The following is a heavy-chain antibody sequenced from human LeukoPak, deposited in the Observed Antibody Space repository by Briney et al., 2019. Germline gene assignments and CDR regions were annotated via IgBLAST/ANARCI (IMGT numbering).Heavy chain of an antibody. Sequence: GGSLRLSCAAPGFTFSRYAMSWGRQAPGKGPGWVSAIRGSGGSTYYAGPVKGRFTISRDHSKKTADLQMNSPRAEGTAVYFFARSIAAAPNWFDPWGQGTLVTVSS. CDR2: IRGSGGST. CDR3: ARSIAAAPNWFDP. J-gene: IGHJ5*02. CDR1: GFTFSRYA. D-gene: IGHD6-13*01. V-gene: IGHV3-23*01.